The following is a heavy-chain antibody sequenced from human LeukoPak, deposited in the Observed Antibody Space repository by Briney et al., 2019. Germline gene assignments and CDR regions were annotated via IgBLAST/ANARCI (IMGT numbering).Heavy chain of an antibody. J-gene: IGHJ4*02. CDR1: GFTFSSYW. CDR3: ARSRTAYYNVYADF. V-gene: IGHV3-7*01. Sequence: GGSLRLSCVASGFTFSSYWMSWFRQAPGKGLEWVANIKEDGSEKYYADYVKGRFTISRDNAKNSLSLQMSSLRDEDTAVFYCARSRTAYYNVYADFWGQGTLVTV. CDR2: IKEDGSEK. D-gene: IGHD1-26*01.